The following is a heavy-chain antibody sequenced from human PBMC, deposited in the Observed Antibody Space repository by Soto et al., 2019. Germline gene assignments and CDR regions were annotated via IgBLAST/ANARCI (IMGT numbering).Heavy chain of an antibody. CDR1: GFTFTSSA. Sequence: SVKVSCKASGFTFTSSAVQLVRQARGRRLEWRGWIVVGSGNANYAQKLQERVTITRDMSRSTANMERSSLRSEDTAVYYCAVSYYSDSSGYHCDYWGQRTLVTVSS. CDR2: IVVGSGNA. V-gene: IGHV1-58*01. D-gene: IGHD3-22*01. J-gene: IGHJ4*02. CDR3: AVSYYSDSSGYHCDY.